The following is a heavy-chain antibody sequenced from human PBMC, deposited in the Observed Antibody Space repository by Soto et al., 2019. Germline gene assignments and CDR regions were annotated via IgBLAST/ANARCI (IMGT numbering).Heavy chain of an antibody. CDR2: ISSSSSYI. D-gene: IGHD2-21*02. Sequence: EVQLVESGGGLVKPGGSLRLSCAASGFTFSSYSMNWVRQAPGKGLEWVSSISSSSSYIYYADSVKGRFTISRDNAKNSLYLQMNSLRAEDTAVYYCARDWAYCGGDCYLGGGYWGQGTLVTVSS. CDR3: ARDWAYCGGDCYLGGGY. J-gene: IGHJ4*02. CDR1: GFTFSSYS. V-gene: IGHV3-21*01.